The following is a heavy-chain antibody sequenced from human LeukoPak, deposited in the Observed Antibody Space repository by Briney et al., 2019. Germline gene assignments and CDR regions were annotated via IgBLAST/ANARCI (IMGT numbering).Heavy chain of an antibody. CDR2: ITYSSGYT. D-gene: IGHD2-2*02. CDR1: GFTFSSYD. CDR3: ARDNNRYCSSTSCYRHFDY. J-gene: IGHJ4*02. Sequence: GGSLRLSCAASGFTFSSYDMSWVRQAPGKGLEWVSGITYSSGYTYYVDPVKGRFTISRDNSRNTLYLQMNSLRAEDTAVYYCARDNNRYCSSTSCYRHFDYWGQGTLVTVSS. V-gene: IGHV3-23*01.